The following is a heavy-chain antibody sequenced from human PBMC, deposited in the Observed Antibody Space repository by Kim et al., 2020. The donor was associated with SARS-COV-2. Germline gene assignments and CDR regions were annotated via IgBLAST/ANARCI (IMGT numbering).Heavy chain of an antibody. CDR2: INHSGST. Sequence: SETLSLTCAVYGGSFSGYYWSWIRQPPGKGLEWIGEINHSGSTNYNPSLKSRVTISVDTSKNQFSLKLSSVTAADTAVYYCARHWGWDFYFDYWGQGTLVTVSS. D-gene: IGHD7-27*01. CDR1: GGSFSGYY. V-gene: IGHV4-34*01. J-gene: IGHJ4*02. CDR3: ARHWGWDFYFDY.